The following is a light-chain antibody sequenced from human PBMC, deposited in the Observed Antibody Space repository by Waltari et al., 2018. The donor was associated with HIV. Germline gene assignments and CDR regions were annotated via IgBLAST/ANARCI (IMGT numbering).Light chain of an antibody. Sequence: QSVLTQPPSASGTPGQWVTIPCFGSSFTIGNTILTRYPQLPGTAPKLLIYSTTQRPSGVPDRFSGSKSGTSASLAISGLQSEDEADYYCAAWDDSLNVDVVFGGGTKLTVL. V-gene: IGLV1-44*01. CDR1: SFTIGNTI. J-gene: IGLJ2*01. CDR2: STT. CDR3: AAWDDSLNVDVV.